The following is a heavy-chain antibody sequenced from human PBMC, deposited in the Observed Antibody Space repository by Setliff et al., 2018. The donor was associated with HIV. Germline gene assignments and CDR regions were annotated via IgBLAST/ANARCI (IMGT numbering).Heavy chain of an antibody. D-gene: IGHD2-21*01. CDR1: GGSISSSGYY. J-gene: IGHJ4*02. CDR3: ARQGSLCPDCYLDS. CDR2: MYYRGST. Sequence: PSETLSLTCTDSGGSISSSGYYWGWIRQPPGKGLEWIGNMYYRGSTYYNPSLKSRVIISVGTSKNQFSLKLSSVTAADTAVYYCARQGSLCPDCYLDSWGQGTLVTVSS. V-gene: IGHV4-39*01.